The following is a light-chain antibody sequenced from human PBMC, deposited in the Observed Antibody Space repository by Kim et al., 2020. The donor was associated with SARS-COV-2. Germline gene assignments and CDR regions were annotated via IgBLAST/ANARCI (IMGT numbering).Light chain of an antibody. CDR1: QGIFNF. J-gene: IGKJ2*01. CDR3: QQYESLPYT. Sequence: SASVGDSITITCQASQGIFNFLNWYQQRPGQPPKLLIYDASTLQTGVPSRFSGSGSGTLFTFTVSSLQPEDVATYFCQQYESLPYTFGQGTKLEI. CDR2: DAS. V-gene: IGKV1-33*01.